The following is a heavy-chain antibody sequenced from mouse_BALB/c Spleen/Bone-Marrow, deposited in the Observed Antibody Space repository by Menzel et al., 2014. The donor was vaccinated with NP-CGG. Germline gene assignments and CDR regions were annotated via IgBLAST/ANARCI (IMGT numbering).Heavy chain of an antibody. CDR3: AREGGAYASVDY. CDR2: ISSGGSYT. Sequence: EVQRVESGGGLVKPGGSLKLSCAASGFTFSSYAMSWVRQTPEKRLEWVATISSGGSYTYYPDSVKGRFTISRDNAKNTLYLQMTGLRSEDTAMYYCAREGGAYASVDYLGQGTTLTVSS. CDR1: GFTFSSYA. D-gene: IGHD2-13*01. J-gene: IGHJ2*01. V-gene: IGHV5-9-3*01.